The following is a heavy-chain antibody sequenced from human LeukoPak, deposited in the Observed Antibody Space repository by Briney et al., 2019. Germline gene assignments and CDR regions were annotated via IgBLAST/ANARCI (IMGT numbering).Heavy chain of an antibody. CDR3: ARDRGTTTARGVPSWFDP. Sequence: PSETLSLTCTVSGGSVSSGDYYWTWIRQPAGKGLEWIGRIYTPGSPSYNPSLKSRVTISVDTSTNQFSLKLTSVSAADTAVYYCARDRGTTTARGVPSWFDPWGQGILLTVSS. V-gene: IGHV4-61*02. J-gene: IGHJ5*02. CDR1: GGSVSSGDYY. D-gene: IGHD3-10*01. CDR2: IYTPGSP.